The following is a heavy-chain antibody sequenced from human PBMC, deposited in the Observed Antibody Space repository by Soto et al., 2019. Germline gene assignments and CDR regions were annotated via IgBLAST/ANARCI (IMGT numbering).Heavy chain of an antibody. CDR2: IYYSGST. Sequence: SETLSLTCTVSGGSISSYYWSWIRQPPGKGLEWIGYIYYSGSTNYNPSLKSRVTISVDTSKNQFSLKLSSVTAADTAVYYCARVPRPQNYYGMDAWGQGTTVTVSS. J-gene: IGHJ6*02. V-gene: IGHV4-59*01. CDR1: GGSISSYY. CDR3: ARVPRPQNYYGMDA.